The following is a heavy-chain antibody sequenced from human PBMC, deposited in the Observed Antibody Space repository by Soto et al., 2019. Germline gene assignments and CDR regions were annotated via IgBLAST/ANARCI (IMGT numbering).Heavy chain of an antibody. D-gene: IGHD3-10*01. V-gene: IGHV3-21*01. Sequence: EVRLVESGGGLVKSGGSLRLSCAASGFTFSTYTMNWVRQAPGRGLEWVSNIDRFGSYLWYVDSVQGRFTISRDNAKNSLYLQMNSLRVEDTAVYYGARVGISFMRGRIRGDHRGLDVWGQGTTVTVSS. J-gene: IGHJ6*02. CDR3: ARVGISFMRGRIRGDHRGLDV. CDR1: GFTFSTYT. CDR2: IDRFGSYL.